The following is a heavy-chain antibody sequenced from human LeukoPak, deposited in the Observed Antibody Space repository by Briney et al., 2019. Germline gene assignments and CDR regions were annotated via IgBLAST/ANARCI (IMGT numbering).Heavy chain of an antibody. CDR3: AKAMVRGVLRDAFDI. Sequence: GGSLRLSCAASGFTFSSYGMHWVRQAPGKGLEWVAFIRYDGSNKYYADSVKGRFTISRDNSKNTLYLQMNSLRAEDTAVYYCAKAMVRGVLRDAFDIWGQGTMVTVSS. J-gene: IGHJ3*02. CDR1: GFTFSSYG. CDR2: IRYDGSNK. D-gene: IGHD3-10*01. V-gene: IGHV3-30*02.